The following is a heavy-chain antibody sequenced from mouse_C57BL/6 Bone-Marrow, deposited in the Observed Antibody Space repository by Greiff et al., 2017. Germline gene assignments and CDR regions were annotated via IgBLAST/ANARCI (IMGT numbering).Heavy chain of an antibody. CDR2: IWSGGST. Sequence: VKVVESGPGLVQPSQSLSITCTVSGFSLTSYGVHWVRQSPGTGLELLGVIWSGGSTDYNAAFISRLSISKDNSKSQVFFKMNSLQADDTAIYYCARYYYGRDAMDYWGQGTSVTVSS. CDR3: ARYYYGRDAMDY. J-gene: IGHJ4*01. D-gene: IGHD1-1*01. V-gene: IGHV2-2*01. CDR1: GFSLTSYG.